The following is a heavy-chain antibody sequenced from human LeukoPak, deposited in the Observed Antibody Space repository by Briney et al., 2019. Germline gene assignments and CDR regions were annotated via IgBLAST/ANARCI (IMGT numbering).Heavy chain of an antibody. V-gene: IGHV4-59*01. J-gene: IGHJ6*02. Sequence: PSETLSLTCTVSGDSISSYYWSWIRQPPGKGLEWIGYIYYSGSTKYNPSLKSRVTISVDTSKNQFSLKLSSVTAADTAVYYCARDRRSSSWPPGMDVRGQGTTVTVSS. D-gene: IGHD6-13*01. CDR1: GDSISSYY. CDR2: IYYSGST. CDR3: ARDRRSSSWPPGMDV.